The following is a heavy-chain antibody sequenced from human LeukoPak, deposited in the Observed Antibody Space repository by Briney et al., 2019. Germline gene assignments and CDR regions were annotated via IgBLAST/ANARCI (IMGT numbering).Heavy chain of an antibody. CDR2: INHSGST. CDR3: ARGEGYFDY. V-gene: IGHV4-34*01. CDR1: GGSFSGYY. Sequence: SETLSLTCAVYGGSFSGYYWSWIRQPPGKGLEWIGEINHSGSTNYYPSLKSRVTISVDTSKNQFSLKLSSVTAADTAVYYCARGEGYFDYWGQGTLVTVSS. J-gene: IGHJ4*02.